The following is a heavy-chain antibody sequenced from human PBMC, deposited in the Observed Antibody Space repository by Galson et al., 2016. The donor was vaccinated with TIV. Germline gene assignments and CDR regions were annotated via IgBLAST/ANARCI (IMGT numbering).Heavy chain of an antibody. D-gene: IGHD3-22*01. J-gene: IGHJ6*02. Sequence: SLRLSCAASGFIVDDNYMTWIRQAPGKGLEWVSVIYGDGRTYYTDSVRGRFTISRDSSKNTLYLQMNSLRAEDTAVYYCSRDRYYDARGYYYYYYGMDGWGQGTTVTVAS. CDR1: GFIVDDNY. V-gene: IGHV3-53*01. CDR2: IYGDGRT. CDR3: SRDRYYDARGYYYYYYGMDG.